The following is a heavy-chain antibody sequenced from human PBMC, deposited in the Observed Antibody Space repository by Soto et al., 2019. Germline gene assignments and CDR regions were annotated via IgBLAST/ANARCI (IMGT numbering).Heavy chain of an antibody. CDR3: ARRITMVRGPYYYYGLDV. Sequence: GGSRRLSFAPAGLTFSSHAMNWVRQAPGKGREWVSFISGTSSTKNYADSVKGRFTISRDNAKNSLYLQMSSLRDEDTAVYYCARRITMVRGPYYYYGLDVWGQGTTVTVSS. J-gene: IGHJ6*02. CDR1: GLTFSSHA. V-gene: IGHV3-48*02. D-gene: IGHD3-10*01. CDR2: ISGTSSTK.